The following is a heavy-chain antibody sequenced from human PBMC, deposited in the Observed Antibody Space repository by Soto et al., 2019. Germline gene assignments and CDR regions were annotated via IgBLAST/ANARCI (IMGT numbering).Heavy chain of an antibody. CDR3: ARDGGPAGGRGV. Sequence: EVQLVESGGGLVQPGGSLRLSCAASGFTVSGNYMSWVRQAPGKGLEWVSITYTGGHTYYADSVKGRFTISRDNSKNTAYLHIISLRAENPAVYYCARDGGPAGGRGVWGQGTTVTVSS. CDR2: TYTGGHT. J-gene: IGHJ6*02. V-gene: IGHV3-53*04. D-gene: IGHD6-25*01. CDR1: GFTVSGNY.